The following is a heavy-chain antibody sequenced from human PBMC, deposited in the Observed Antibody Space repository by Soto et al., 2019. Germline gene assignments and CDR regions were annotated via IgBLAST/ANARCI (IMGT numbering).Heavy chain of an antibody. J-gene: IGHJ5*02. CDR3: ARALGFYLVPAAIVGFDP. D-gene: IGHD2-2*01. V-gene: IGHV1-2*02. CDR2: INPNSGGT. Sequence: ASVKVSCKASGYTFTGYYMHWVREAPGQGLEWMGWINPNSGGTNYAQKFQGRVTMTRDTSISTAYMELSRLRSDDTAVYYCARALGFYLVPAAIVGFDPWGQGTLVTVSS. CDR1: GYTFTGYY.